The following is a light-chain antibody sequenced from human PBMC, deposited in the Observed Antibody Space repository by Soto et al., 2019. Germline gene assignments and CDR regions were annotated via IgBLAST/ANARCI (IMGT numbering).Light chain of an antibody. Sequence: DIQMTQSPSSLSASVGDRVTITCRTSQHIDRYLNRYQQKPGKVPKFLLYSASSLQSGVPSRFRGGGSGTYFALTTSGLQPEDFATYYCHQSYTSPITFGGGNKVEIK. CDR3: HQSYTSPIT. CDR1: QHIDRY. CDR2: SAS. V-gene: IGKV1-39*01. J-gene: IGKJ4*01.